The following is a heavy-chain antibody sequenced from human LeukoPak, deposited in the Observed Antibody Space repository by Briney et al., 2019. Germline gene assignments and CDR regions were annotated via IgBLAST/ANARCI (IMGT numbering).Heavy chain of an antibody. CDR3: ARQVVGATGGYYFDY. CDR1: GYSFTSYW. D-gene: IGHD1-26*01. CDR2: IIPGDSDT. Sequence: GESLKISCKGSGYSFTSYWICWVRQMPGKGLEGMGIIIPGDSDTRYSPSFQGQVTISADKSISPAYLQWSSLKASDTAMYYCARQVVGATGGYYFDYWGQGTLVTVSS. J-gene: IGHJ4*02. V-gene: IGHV5-51*01.